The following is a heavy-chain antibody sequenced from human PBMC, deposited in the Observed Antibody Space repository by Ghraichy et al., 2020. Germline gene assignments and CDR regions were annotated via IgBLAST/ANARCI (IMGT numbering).Heavy chain of an antibody. CDR3: ARHVPADSGTPFVDY. CDR1: GYSFTSYW. V-gene: IGHV5-51*01. D-gene: IGHD3-10*01. J-gene: IGHJ4*02. Sequence: ESLNISCKGSGYSFTSYWIGWVRQMPGKGLEWMGIIYPGDSDTRYSPSFQGQVTISADKSISTAYLQWSSLKASDTAMYYCARHVPADSGTPFVDYWGQGTLVTVSS. CDR2: IYPGDSDT.